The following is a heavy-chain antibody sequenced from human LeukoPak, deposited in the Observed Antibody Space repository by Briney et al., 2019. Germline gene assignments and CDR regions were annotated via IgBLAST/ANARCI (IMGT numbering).Heavy chain of an antibody. CDR2: IYSGGST. J-gene: IGHJ2*01. Sequence: SGGSLRLSCAASGFTVSSNYMSWVRQAPGKGLEWVSVIYSGGSTYYADSVKGRFTISRDNTKNTLYLQMNSLRAEDTAVYYCARERTEGCSSTSCYLVSVVDRYFDLWGRGTLVTVSS. CDR3: ARERTEGCSSTSCYLVSVVDRYFDL. D-gene: IGHD2-2*01. CDR1: GFTVSSNY. V-gene: IGHV3-66*02.